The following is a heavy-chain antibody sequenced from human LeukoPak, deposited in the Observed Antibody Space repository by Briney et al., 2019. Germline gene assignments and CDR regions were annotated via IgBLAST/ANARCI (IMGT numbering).Heavy chain of an antibody. J-gene: IGHJ4*02. CDR2: ISSSSSTI. CDR3: AREGYCSGGTCYDY. V-gene: IGHV3-48*03. CDR1: GFTFSSYE. Sequence: GGSLRLSCAASGFTFSSYEMNWVRQAPGKGLEWVSYISSSSSTIYYADSVKGRFPISRDNAKNSLYLQMNSLRDEDTAVYYCAREGYCSGGTCYDYWGQGTLVTVSS. D-gene: IGHD2-15*01.